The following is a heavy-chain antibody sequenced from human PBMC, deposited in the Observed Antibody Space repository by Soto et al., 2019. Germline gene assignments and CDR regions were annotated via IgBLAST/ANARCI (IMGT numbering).Heavy chain of an antibody. D-gene: IGHD3-9*01. Sequence: ASVKVSCKAPGYTFTSYGISWVRQAPGQGLEWMGWISAYNGNTNYAQKLQGRVTMTTDTSTSTAYMELRSLRSDDTAVYYCARERYYDILTGYQNYYYYGMDVWGQGTTVTVSS. CDR2: ISAYNGNT. J-gene: IGHJ6*02. V-gene: IGHV1-18*01. CDR3: ARERYYDILTGYQNYYYYGMDV. CDR1: GYTFTSYG.